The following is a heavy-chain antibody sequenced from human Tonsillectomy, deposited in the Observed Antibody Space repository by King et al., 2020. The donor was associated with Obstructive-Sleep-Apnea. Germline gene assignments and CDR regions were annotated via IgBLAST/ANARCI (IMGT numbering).Heavy chain of an antibody. CDR2: IYYSGST. D-gene: IGHD3/OR15-3a*01. Sequence: VQLQESGPGLVKPSETLSLTCTVSGGSISSYYWSWIRQPPGQGLEWIGYIYYSGSTSYNPSLQSRGTISVDTSKNQFSLKLSAVTAADTAVDYCARQSELWTAYFHWGQGALVTVSS. CDR1: GGSISSYY. V-gene: IGHV4-59*08. J-gene: IGHJ4*02. CDR3: ARQSELWTAYFH.